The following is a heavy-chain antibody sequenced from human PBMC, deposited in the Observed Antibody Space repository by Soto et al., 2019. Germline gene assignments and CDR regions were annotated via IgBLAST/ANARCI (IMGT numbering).Heavy chain of an antibody. D-gene: IGHD3-10*01. V-gene: IGHV4-59*01. CDR3: AVDYGSGRESYYYYGMDV. Sequence: PSETLSLTCTVSGGSISSYYWSWIRQPPGKGLEWIGYIYYSGSTNYNPSLKSRVTISVDTSKNQFSLKLSSVTAADTAVYYCAVDYGSGRESYYYYGMDVWGQGTTVTVSS. CDR2: IYYSGST. CDR1: GGSISSYY. J-gene: IGHJ6*02.